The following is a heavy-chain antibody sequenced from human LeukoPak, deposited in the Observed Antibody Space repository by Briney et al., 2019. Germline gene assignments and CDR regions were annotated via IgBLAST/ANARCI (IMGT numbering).Heavy chain of an antibody. Sequence: PGGSLRLSCAASGFTFSSYSMNWVRQAPGKGLEWVSYISSSGSNIYYADSVKGRITISRDNAKNSLYLQMNSLRAEDTAVYYCARAYYFGSGSYKFPFDYWGQGTLVTVSS. CDR3: ARAYYFGSGSYKFPFDY. D-gene: IGHD3-10*01. J-gene: IGHJ4*02. CDR1: GFTFSSYS. V-gene: IGHV3-48*04. CDR2: ISSSGSNI.